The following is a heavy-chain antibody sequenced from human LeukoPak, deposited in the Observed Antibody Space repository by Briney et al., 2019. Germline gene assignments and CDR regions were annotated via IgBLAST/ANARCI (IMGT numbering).Heavy chain of an antibody. D-gene: IGHD3-16*02. CDR3: AKDGSYDYVWGSYRYIDY. CDR2: ISYDGSNK. CDR1: GFTFSSYG. Sequence: PGGSLRLSCAASGFTFSSYGTHWVRQAPGKGLEWVAVISYDGSNKYYADSVKGRFTISRDNSKNTLYLQMNSLRAEDTAVYYCAKDGSYDYVWGSYRYIDYWGQGTLVTVSS. J-gene: IGHJ4*02. V-gene: IGHV3-30*18.